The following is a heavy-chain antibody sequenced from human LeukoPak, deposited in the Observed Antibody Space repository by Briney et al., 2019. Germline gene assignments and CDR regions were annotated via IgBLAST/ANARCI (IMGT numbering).Heavy chain of an antibody. J-gene: IGHJ4*02. CDR2: ICSRGSYI. V-gene: IGHV3-48*03. CDR3: ARDLYYYGSGSYVPGLPDY. Sequence: QPGGSLRLSCAASGFTFSSYAMNWVRQAPGMGLEWVSYICSRGSYIYYAESVMGRFTISRDNAKNSLYLQMNSLRAEDTAVYYCARDLYYYGSGSYVPGLPDYWGQGTLVSVSS. D-gene: IGHD3-10*01. CDR1: GFTFSSYA.